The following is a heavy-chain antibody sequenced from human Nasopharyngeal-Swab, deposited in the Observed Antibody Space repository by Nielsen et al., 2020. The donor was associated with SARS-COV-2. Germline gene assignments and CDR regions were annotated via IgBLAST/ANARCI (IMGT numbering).Heavy chain of an antibody. CDR1: GGSISSYY. J-gene: IGHJ3*02. CDR2: VHFLGST. CDR3: ARDSYRDAFDI. V-gene: IGHV4-59*13. Sequence: SETLSLTCTVSGGSISSYYWNWIRQPPGKGLEWIGYVHFLGSTDYNPSLKRRVTISLDTSNYQFSLRLSSVTAADTAVYYCARDSYRDAFDIWGQGTMATVSS.